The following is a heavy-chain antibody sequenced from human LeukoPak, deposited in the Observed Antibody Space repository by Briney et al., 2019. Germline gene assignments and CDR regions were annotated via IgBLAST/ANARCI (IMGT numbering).Heavy chain of an antibody. V-gene: IGHV3-23*01. CDR3: AKAGFWSGYLVSGMDV. CDR2: ISGSGGST. J-gene: IGHJ6*02. CDR1: GFTFSNYA. Sequence: GGSLRLSCAASGFTFSNYAMSWVRRAPGKGLEWVSAISGSGGSTYYADSVKGRFTISRDNSKNTLYLQMNSLRAEDTAVYYCAKAGFWSGYLVSGMDVWGQGTTVTVSS. D-gene: IGHD3-3*01.